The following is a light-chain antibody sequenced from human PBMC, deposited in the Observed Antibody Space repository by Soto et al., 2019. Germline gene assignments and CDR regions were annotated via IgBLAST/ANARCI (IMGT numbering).Light chain of an antibody. CDR3: QHYGSSPLVT. CDR1: QSVSSSY. Sequence: EIVLTQSPGTLSLSPGERATLSCRASQSVSSSYLAWYQQKPGQAPRLLIYGASSRATGIPDRFSGSGSGTEFSLTISRLEPEDFAVYYWQHYGSSPLVTVGQGTRLEIK. V-gene: IGKV3-20*01. CDR2: GAS. J-gene: IGKJ5*01.